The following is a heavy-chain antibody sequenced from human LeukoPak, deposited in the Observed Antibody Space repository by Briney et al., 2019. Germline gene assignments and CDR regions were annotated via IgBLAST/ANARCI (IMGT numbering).Heavy chain of an antibody. CDR1: GFTFDDYA. D-gene: IGHD2-2*01. J-gene: IGHJ3*02. V-gene: IGHV3-9*01. CDR3: ARAELGYCSSTSCYLPAVIAFDI. Sequence: GGSLRLSCAASGFTFDDYAMHWVRQAPGKGLEWVSGISWNSGSIGYADSVKGRFTISRDNAKNSLYLQMNSLRAEDTALYYCARAELGYCSSTSCYLPAVIAFDIWGQGTMVTVSS. CDR2: ISWNSGSI.